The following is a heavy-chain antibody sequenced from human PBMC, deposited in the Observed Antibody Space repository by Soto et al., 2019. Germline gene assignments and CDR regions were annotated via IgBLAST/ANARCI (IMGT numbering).Heavy chain of an antibody. V-gene: IGHV3-30-3*01. CDR1: GFTFSSYA. CDR3: AREYDFWSGYWVFRPANNWFDP. J-gene: IGHJ5*02. D-gene: IGHD3-3*01. Sequence: QVQLVESGGGVVQPGRSLRLSCAASGFTFSSYAMHWVRQAPGKGLEWVAVISYDGSNKYYADSVKGRFTISRDNSKNTLYLQMNSLRAEDTAVYYCAREYDFWSGYWVFRPANNWFDPWGQGTLVTVSS. CDR2: ISYDGSNK.